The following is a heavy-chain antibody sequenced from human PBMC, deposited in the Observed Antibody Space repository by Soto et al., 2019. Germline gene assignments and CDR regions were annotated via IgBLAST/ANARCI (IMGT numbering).Heavy chain of an antibody. CDR2: INHSGST. Sequence: SETLSLTCAVYGGSFSGYYWTWIRQPPGKGLEWIGEINHSGSTNYNPSLKSRVTISVDTSKNQFSLKLSSVTAADTAVYYCARAVFGALDIWGQGTMVTVSS. CDR3: ARAVFGALDI. CDR1: GGSFSGYY. J-gene: IGHJ3*02. V-gene: IGHV4-34*01. D-gene: IGHD3-10*01.